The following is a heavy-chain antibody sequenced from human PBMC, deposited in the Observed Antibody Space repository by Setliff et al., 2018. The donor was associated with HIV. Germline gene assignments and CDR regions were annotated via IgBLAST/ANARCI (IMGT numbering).Heavy chain of an antibody. J-gene: IGHJ5*02. D-gene: IGHD3-3*02. CDR3: ARGTAPRPASVLEFLEWLFPNWFDP. CDR1: GYNFTDYD. V-gene: IGHV1-8*02. Sequence: ASVKVSCKASGYNFTDYDINWVRQATGQRLEWMGWMNPNNGNTGYAEKFQGRVTMTRDTSISTAYMELSSLRSDDTAVYYCARGTAPRPASVLEFLEWLFPNWFDPWGQGTLVTSPQ. CDR2: MNPNNGNT.